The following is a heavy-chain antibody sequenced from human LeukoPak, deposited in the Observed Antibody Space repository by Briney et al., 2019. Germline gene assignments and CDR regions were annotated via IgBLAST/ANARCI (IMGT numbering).Heavy chain of an antibody. CDR1: GFTFSSYE. J-gene: IGHJ4*02. Sequence: GGSLRLSCAASGFTFSSYEMNWVRQSPGKGLDWVSYISSGGTTIYYADSAEGRFTISRDNAKNSLYLQMNSLRAEDKGVYYCGRDRTADGWHPDYWGQGTLVTVSS. V-gene: IGHV3-48*03. CDR2: ISSGGTTI. D-gene: IGHD5-24*01. CDR3: GRDRTADGWHPDY.